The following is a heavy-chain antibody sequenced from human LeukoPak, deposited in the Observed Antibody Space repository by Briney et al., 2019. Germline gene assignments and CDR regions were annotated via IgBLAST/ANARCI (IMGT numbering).Heavy chain of an antibody. CDR2: MSHDGSNE. D-gene: IGHD3-9*01. Sequence: GKSLRLSCAASGFTFSDYVIYWVRQAPGKGLETVAVMSHDGSNEEYADSVKGRFTISRDNSKKTLYLQMNSLRPDDTAMYYCARDFDVMTGYSVFDYWGQGTLVTVSS. V-gene: IGHV3-30*04. J-gene: IGHJ4*02. CDR3: ARDFDVMTGYSVFDY. CDR1: GFTFSDYV.